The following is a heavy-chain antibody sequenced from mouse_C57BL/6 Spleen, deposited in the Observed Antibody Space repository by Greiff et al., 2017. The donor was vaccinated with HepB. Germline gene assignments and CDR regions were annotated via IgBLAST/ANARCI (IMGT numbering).Heavy chain of an antibody. Sequence: QVQLQQPGAELVKPGASVKLSCKASGYTFTSYWMQWVKQRPGQGLEWIGEIDPSDSYTNYNQKLKGKATLTVDTSSSTAYMQLSSLTSEDSAVYYCARSLYSNYPYWYFDVWGTGTTVTVSS. CDR1: GYTFTSYW. J-gene: IGHJ1*03. CDR2: IDPSDSYT. D-gene: IGHD2-5*01. CDR3: ARSLYSNYPYWYFDV. V-gene: IGHV1-50*01.